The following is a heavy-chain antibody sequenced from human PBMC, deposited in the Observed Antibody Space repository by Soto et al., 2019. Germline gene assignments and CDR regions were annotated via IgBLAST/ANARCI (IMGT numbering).Heavy chain of an antibody. J-gene: IGHJ6*02. V-gene: IGHV4-31*03. CDR2: IYYSGST. CDR1: GGSISSGGYY. CDR3: AASCVACGGFNYYGMDV. Sequence: QVQLQESGPGLVKPSQTLSLTCTVSGGSISSGGYYWSWIRQHPGKGLEWIGYIYYSGSTYYNPSIKSRVTISVDTSKNQFSLKLSSVTAADTAVYYCAASCVACGGFNYYGMDVWGQGTTVTVSS. D-gene: IGHD2-21*01.